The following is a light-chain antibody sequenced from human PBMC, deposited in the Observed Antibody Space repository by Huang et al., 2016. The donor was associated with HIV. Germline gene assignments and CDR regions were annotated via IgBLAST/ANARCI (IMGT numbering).Light chain of an antibody. CDR1: QSVSSRY. CDR2: GAS. J-gene: IGKJ3*01. Sequence: EIVLTQSPGTLSLSPGERATLSCRASQSVSSRYLAWYQQKPGQAPRLLIYGASYRATGSPDRCSGSGSGTDFTLTISRLEPEDLAVYYCQQYGTSRIFTFGPGTRVDIK. CDR3: QQYGTSRIFT. V-gene: IGKV3-20*01.